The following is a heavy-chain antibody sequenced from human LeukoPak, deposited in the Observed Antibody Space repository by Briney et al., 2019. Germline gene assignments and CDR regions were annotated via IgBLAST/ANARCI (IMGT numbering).Heavy chain of an antibody. D-gene: IGHD3-3*01. CDR1: GFTFRSYW. Sequence: GGSLRLSCAGSGFTFRSYWMHWVRQDPGKGLVWVARINGDGSSISYADSVKGRFTISRDNAKNTLYLQMNSLRAEDTALYYCVRDFEWSFDTWAQGTLVTVSS. CDR3: VRDFEWSFDT. V-gene: IGHV3-74*01. J-gene: IGHJ4*02. CDR2: INGDGSSI.